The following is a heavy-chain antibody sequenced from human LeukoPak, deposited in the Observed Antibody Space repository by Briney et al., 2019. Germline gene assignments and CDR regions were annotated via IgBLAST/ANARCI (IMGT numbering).Heavy chain of an antibody. V-gene: IGHV4-59*12. CDR1: GGSISSYY. J-gene: IGHJ4*02. CDR3: ARDYEFDY. D-gene: IGHD5-12*01. Sequence: SETLSLTCTVSGGSISSYYWSWIRQPPGKGLEWIGYIYYSGSTNYNPSLKSRVTISVDTSKNQFSLKLSSVTAADTAVYYCARDYEFDYWGQGTLVTVSS. CDR2: IYYSGST.